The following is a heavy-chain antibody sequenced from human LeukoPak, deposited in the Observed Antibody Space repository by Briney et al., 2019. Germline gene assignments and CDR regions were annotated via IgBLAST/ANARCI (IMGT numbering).Heavy chain of an antibody. CDR1: GFTVSNKY. CDR2: VSGSGDGT. CDR3: AKWAGAGQVDWFDP. D-gene: IGHD1-26*01. J-gene: IGHJ5*02. Sequence: PGGSLRLSCAASGFTVSNKYMSWVRQAPGKGSEWVSTVSGSGDGTYYADSVKGRFTISRDNSKNTLYLQMNSLRGEDTAVYYCAKWAGAGQVDWFDPWGQGTLVTVSS. V-gene: IGHV3-23*01.